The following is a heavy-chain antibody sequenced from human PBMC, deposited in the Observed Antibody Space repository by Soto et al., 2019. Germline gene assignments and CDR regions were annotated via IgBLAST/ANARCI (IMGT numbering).Heavy chain of an antibody. CDR2: ISGSGGST. CDR3: AKAKPYYDSSGYYFGPCA. CDR1: GFTFSSYA. Sequence: GGSLRLSCAASGFTFSSYAMSWVRQAPGKGLEWVSAISGSGGSTYYADSVKGRFTISRDNSKNTLYLQMNSLRAEDTAVYYCAKAKPYYDSSGYYFGPCAWGQGTLVTVSS. V-gene: IGHV3-23*01. D-gene: IGHD3-22*01. J-gene: IGHJ5*02.